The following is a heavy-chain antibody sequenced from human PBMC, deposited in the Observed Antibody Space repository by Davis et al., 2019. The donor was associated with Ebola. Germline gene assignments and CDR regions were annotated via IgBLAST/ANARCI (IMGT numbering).Heavy chain of an antibody. Sequence: ASVKVSCKASGYTFTSYGISRVRQAPGQGLEWMGRINPNSGGTNYAQKFQGRVTMTRDTSISTAYMELSRLRSDDTAVYYCARGSRSIAVAGVDYWGQGTLVTVSS. CDR1: GYTFTSYG. CDR2: INPNSGGT. CDR3: ARGSRSIAVAGVDY. D-gene: IGHD6-19*01. V-gene: IGHV1-2*06. J-gene: IGHJ4*02.